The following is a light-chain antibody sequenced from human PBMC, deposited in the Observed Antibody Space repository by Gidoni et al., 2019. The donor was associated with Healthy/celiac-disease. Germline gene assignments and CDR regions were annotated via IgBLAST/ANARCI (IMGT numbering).Light chain of an antibody. CDR1: QSISSY. J-gene: IGKJ2*04. V-gene: IGKV1-39*01. CDR2: AAS. CDR3: QQSYSTPCS. Sequence: DIQMTQSPSSLSASVGDRVTITCRGSQSISSYLNWYQQKPGKAPKLLIYAASSLQSGVPSRFSGSGSGTDFTLTISSLQPEDFATYYCQQSYSTPCSFGQGTKLEIK.